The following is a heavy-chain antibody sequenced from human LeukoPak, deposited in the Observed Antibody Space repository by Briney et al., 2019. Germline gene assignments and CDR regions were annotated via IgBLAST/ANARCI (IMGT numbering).Heavy chain of an antibody. CDR3: ARDRRFGELSLDF. V-gene: IGHV3-11*06. Sequence: GGSLRLSCAASGFTFSDYYMSWIRQAPGKGLEWVSYISSSSSYTNYADSVKGRFTISRDNAKNSLYLQMNSLRAEDTAVYHCARDRRFGELSLDFWGQGTLVTVSS. D-gene: IGHD3-10*01. CDR2: ISSSSSYT. CDR1: GFTFSDYY. J-gene: IGHJ4*02.